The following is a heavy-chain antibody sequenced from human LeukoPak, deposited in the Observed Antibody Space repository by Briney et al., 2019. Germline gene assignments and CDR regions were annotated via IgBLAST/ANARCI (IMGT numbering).Heavy chain of an antibody. CDR2: INPNSGGT. J-gene: IGHJ4*02. CDR1: GYTFTGYY. V-gene: IGHV1-2*02. Sequence: ASVKVSCKASGYTFTGYYMLWVRQAPGQGLEWMGWINPNSGGTNYAQKFQGRVTMTRDTSISTAYMELSRLRSDDTAVYYCARGEYSSSPLDYWGQGTLVTVSS. CDR3: ARGEYSSSPLDY. D-gene: IGHD6-6*01.